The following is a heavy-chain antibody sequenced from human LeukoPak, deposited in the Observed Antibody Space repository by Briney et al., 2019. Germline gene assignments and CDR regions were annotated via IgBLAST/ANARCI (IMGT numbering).Heavy chain of an antibody. CDR3: ARDTHLDQLLSAIRVYYGMDV. CDR1: GFTFSSYS. V-gene: IGHV3-21*01. D-gene: IGHD2-2*01. CDR2: ISSSSSYI. Sequence: GGSLRLSCAASGFTFSSYSMNWVRQAPGKGLEWVSSISSSSSYIYYADSVKGRFTISRDNAKSSLYLQMNSLRAEDTAVYYCARDTHLDQLLSAIRVYYGMDVWGQGTTVTVSS. J-gene: IGHJ6*02.